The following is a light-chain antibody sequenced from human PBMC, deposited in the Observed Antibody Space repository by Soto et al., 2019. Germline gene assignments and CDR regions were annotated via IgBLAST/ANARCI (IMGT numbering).Light chain of an antibody. CDR1: QSVSGN. Sequence: EIVMTQSPATLSVSPGERATLSCRASQSVSGNLAWYQHKPGQSPRLLIYGASTRATGIPARFSGSGSGTEFTLTISSLQSEDFAVYYCQQYNNLPTYTFGPGTKLEIK. J-gene: IGKJ2*01. CDR2: GAS. V-gene: IGKV3-15*01. CDR3: QQYNNLPTYT.